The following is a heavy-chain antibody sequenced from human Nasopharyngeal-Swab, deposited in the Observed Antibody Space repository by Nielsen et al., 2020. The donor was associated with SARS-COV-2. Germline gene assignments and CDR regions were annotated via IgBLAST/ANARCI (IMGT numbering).Heavy chain of an antibody. D-gene: IGHD5-12*01. CDR3: ARGAPSGYSGCTD. Sequence: ASVKVSCKASGYTFTSYGISWVRQAPGQGLEWMGWISAHNGDTNDAQKLQGRVTMTTDTSTSTAYMELRSLRSDDTAVYYCARGAPSGYSGCTDWGQGTLVTVSS. CDR1: GYTFTSYG. V-gene: IGHV1-18*01. J-gene: IGHJ4*02. CDR2: ISAHNGDT.